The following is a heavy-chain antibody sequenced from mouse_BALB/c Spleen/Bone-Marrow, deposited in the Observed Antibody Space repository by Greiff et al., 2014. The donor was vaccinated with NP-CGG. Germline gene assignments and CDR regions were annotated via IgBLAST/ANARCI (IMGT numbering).Heavy chain of an antibody. V-gene: IGHV14-3*02. Sequence: EVQLQQSGAELVKPGASVKLSCTASGFNIKDTYMHWVKQRPEQGLEWIGRIDPANGNTKYDPKFQGKATITADTSSNTAYLQLSSLTSEATAVYYCAYGSSYDYFDYWGQGTTLTVSS. D-gene: IGHD1-1*01. J-gene: IGHJ2*01. CDR2: IDPANGNT. CDR3: AYGSSYDYFDY. CDR1: GFNIKDTY.